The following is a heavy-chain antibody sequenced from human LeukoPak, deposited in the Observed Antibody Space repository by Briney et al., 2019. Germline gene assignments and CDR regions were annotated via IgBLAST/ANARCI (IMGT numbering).Heavy chain of an antibody. CDR1: GFTFSSYA. D-gene: IGHD3-10*01. CDR2: ISGSAT. V-gene: IGHV3-23*01. Sequence: GGSLRLSCAASGFTFSSYAMSWVRRAPGKGLEWVSAISGSATFYADAVKGRFTISRDNSKNTLYLQMNSLRAEDTAVYYCARVGSGSPEEYYYYGMDVWGQGTTVTVSS. J-gene: IGHJ6*02. CDR3: ARVGSGSPEEYYYYGMDV.